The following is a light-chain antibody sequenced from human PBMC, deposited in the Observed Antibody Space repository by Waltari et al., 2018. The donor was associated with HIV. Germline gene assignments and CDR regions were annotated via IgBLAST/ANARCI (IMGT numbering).Light chain of an antibody. CDR2: DIS. Sequence: EIVMTQSPATLSMSPGERATLSSRASQSVSTNLAWYQQKPGQAPRLLIYDISTRASGISARFSGSGSGTEFTLIISSLQSEDFAVYYCQQYNDWPLTFGGGTKLEVK. V-gene: IGKV3-15*01. J-gene: IGKJ4*01. CDR3: QQYNDWPLT. CDR1: QSVSTN.